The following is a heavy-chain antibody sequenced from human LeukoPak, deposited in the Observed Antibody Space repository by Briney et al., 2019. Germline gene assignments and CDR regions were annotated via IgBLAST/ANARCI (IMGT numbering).Heavy chain of an antibody. Sequence: SETLSLTCTVSGASISSYYWSWIRQPPGKGLEWIGEINHSGSTNYNPSLKSRVTISVDTSKNQFSLKLSSVTAADTAVYYCARLGDGYSYGSKTFDYWGQGTLVTVSS. CDR2: INHSGST. CDR3: ARLGDGYSYGSKTFDY. CDR1: GASISSYY. D-gene: IGHD5-18*01. V-gene: IGHV4-34*01. J-gene: IGHJ4*02.